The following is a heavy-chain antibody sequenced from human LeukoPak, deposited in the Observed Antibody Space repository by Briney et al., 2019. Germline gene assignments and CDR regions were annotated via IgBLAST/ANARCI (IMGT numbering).Heavy chain of an antibody. J-gene: IGHJ4*02. D-gene: IGHD6-19*01. CDR1: GYTFTDYY. Sequence: ASEKVSCKVSGYTFTDYYMHWVQHAHGKGLEWMGLVDTEDGETIYAEKFQGRVPITADTSTATAYMELSSLRSEDTAVYYCATDQVAVAGKVWGQGTLVTVPS. CDR3: ATDQVAVAGKV. CDR2: VDTEDGET. V-gene: IGHV1-69-2*01.